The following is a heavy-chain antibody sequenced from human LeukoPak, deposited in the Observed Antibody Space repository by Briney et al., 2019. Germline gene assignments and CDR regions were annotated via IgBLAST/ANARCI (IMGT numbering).Heavy chain of an antibody. CDR1: GGSISSSSYY. Sequence: PSETLSLTCTVSGGSISSSSYYWGWIRQPPGKGLEWIGSIYYSGSTNYNPSLKSRVTISVDTSKNQFSLKLSSVTAADTAVYYCARAPVGGGYSGYEPYYFDYWGQGTLVTVSS. J-gene: IGHJ4*02. V-gene: IGHV4-39*07. D-gene: IGHD5-12*01. CDR2: IYYSGST. CDR3: ARAPVGGGYSGYEPYYFDY.